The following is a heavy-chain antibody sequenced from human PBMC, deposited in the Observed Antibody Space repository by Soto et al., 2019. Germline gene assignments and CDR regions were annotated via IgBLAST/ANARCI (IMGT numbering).Heavy chain of an antibody. V-gene: IGHV4-34*01. CDR2: INRSGST. CDR1: GGSFSGYY. Sequence: SETLSLTXAVYGGSFSGYYWSWIRQPPGKGLEWIGEINRSGSTNYNPSLKSRVTISVDTSKNQFSLKLSSVTAADTAVYYCARVEVAYCGGDCYSSFDYWGRGTLVTVSS. J-gene: IGHJ4*02. D-gene: IGHD2-21*02. CDR3: ARVEVAYCGGDCYSSFDY.